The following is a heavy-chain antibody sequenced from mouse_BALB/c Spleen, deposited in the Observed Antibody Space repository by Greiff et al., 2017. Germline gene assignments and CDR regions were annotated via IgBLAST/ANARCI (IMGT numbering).Heavy chain of an antibody. CDR2: IDPENGNT. V-gene: IGHV14-1*02. D-gene: IGHD2-10*02. CDR1: GFNIKDYY. Sequence: EVQLVESGAELVRPGALVKLSCKASGFNIKDYYMHWVKQRPEQGLEWIGWIDPENGNTIYDPKFQGKASITADTSSNTAYLQLSSLTSEDTAVYYCARGYGNYAYWGQGTLVTVSA. CDR3: ARGYGNYAY. J-gene: IGHJ3*01.